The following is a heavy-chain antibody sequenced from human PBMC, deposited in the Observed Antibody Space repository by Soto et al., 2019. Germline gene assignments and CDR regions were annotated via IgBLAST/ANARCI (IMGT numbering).Heavy chain of an antibody. J-gene: IGHJ6*02. CDR2: IYYSGST. D-gene: IGHD3-22*01. V-gene: IGHV4-59*01. CDR3: AREGYSSGYYYYYGMDX. Sequence: SETLSLTCTVSGGSISSYYWSWIRQPPGKGLEWIGYIYYSGSTNYNPSLKSRVTISVDTSKNQFSLKLSSVTAADTAVYYCAREGYSSGYYYYYGMDXWGQGTTVTVSS. CDR1: GGSISSYY.